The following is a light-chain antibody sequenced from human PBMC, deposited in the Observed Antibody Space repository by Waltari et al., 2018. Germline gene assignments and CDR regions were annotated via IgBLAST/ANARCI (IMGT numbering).Light chain of an antibody. Sequence: QSALTQSAPVSGPPGQTITISCTGTISYVRGYNFVPWYQQLPGKPPKLLIYGVDQRPSGVSRRFSGSKSANTATLTISGLQPEDEGDYFCSSYTARSTLVFGGGTKLTVL. CDR2: GVD. V-gene: IGLV2-14*01. CDR1: ISYVRGYNF. J-gene: IGLJ3*02. CDR3: SSYTARSTLV.